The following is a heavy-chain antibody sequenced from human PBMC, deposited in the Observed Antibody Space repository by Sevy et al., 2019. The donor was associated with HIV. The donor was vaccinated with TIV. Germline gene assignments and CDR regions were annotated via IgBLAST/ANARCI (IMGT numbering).Heavy chain of an antibody. CDR3: ARAPSDYDFWSGYLNYYYYMDV. V-gene: IGHV1-2*02. Sequence: ASVKDSCKASGYTFTGYYMHWVRQAPGQGLEWMGWINPNSGGTNYAQKFQGRVTMTRDTSISTAYMELSRLRSDDTAVYYCARAPSDYDFWSGYLNYYYYMDVWGKGTTVTVSS. J-gene: IGHJ6*03. CDR2: INPNSGGT. CDR1: GYTFTGYY. D-gene: IGHD3-3*01.